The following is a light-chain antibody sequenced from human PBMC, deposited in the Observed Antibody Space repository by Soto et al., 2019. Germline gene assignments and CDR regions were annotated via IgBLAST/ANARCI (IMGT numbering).Light chain of an antibody. Sequence: EIVLTQSPATLYLSPGERATLSCRASQSVSSNLAWYQQKPGQAPRLLIYDASKRATDIPTRFSGSGFGTDFTLTITSLEPEDSAVYYCQQRITWPTFGQGTKLEIK. CDR1: QSVSSN. J-gene: IGKJ2*01. CDR3: QQRITWPT. CDR2: DAS. V-gene: IGKV3-11*01.